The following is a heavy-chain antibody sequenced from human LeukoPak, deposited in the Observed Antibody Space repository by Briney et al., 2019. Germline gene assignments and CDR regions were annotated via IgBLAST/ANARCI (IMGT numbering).Heavy chain of an antibody. CDR2: IYYSGST. CDR1: GGSISSSSYY. J-gene: IGHJ5*02. V-gene: IGHV4-39*07. Sequence: SETLSLTCTVSGGSISSSSYYWGWIRQPPGKGLEWIVSIYYSGSTYYNPSLKSRVTISVDTSKNQFSLKLSSVTAADTAVYYCARDRGSGSYDNWFDPWGQGTLVTVSS. D-gene: IGHD1-26*01. CDR3: ARDRGSGSYDNWFDP.